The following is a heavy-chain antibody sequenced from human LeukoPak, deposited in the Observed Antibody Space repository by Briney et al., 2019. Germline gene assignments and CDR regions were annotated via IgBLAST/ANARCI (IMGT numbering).Heavy chain of an antibody. Sequence: GGSLRLSCAASGFTFSSYWMHWVRQAPGKGLVWVSRINSDGSSTTYADSVKGRFTISRDNVKNTLYLQMNSLRAEDMAVYYCARGEYGSGSYHIDYWGQGTLVTVSS. CDR2: INSDGSST. CDR3: ARGEYGSGSYHIDY. J-gene: IGHJ4*02. V-gene: IGHV3-74*01. CDR1: GFTFSSYW. D-gene: IGHD3-10*01.